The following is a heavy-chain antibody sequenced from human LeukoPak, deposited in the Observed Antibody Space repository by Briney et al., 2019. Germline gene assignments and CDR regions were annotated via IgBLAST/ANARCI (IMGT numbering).Heavy chain of an antibody. CDR2: ISGSGGST. V-gene: IGHV3-23*01. J-gene: IGHJ4*02. D-gene: IGHD2-2*02. Sequence: PGGSLRLSCAASGFTFSSYAMSWVRQAPGKGLEWVSAISGSGGSTYYADSVKGRFTISRDNSKNTLYLQMNSLRAEDTAVYYCARGSWGCSSTSCYSISYGTVFDYWGQGTLVTSPQ. CDR3: ARGSWGCSSTSCYSISYGTVFDY. CDR1: GFTFSSYA.